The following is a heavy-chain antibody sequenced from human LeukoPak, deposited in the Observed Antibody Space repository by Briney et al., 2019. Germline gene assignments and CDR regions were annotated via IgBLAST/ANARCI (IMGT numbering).Heavy chain of an antibody. CDR2: IIGRGVIT. J-gene: IGHJ4*02. V-gene: IGHV3-23*01. Sequence: SGGSLRLSCAASGFTFSSDAMSWVRQAPGKGLEWVSAIIGRGVITYYADSVKGRVTISTENSKNTLYLQMKRRLAEDTPLYHSANGTLLFTAMVEFDYWGQGTLVSVSS. D-gene: IGHD5-18*01. CDR3: ANGTLLFTAMVEFDY. CDR1: GFTFSSDA.